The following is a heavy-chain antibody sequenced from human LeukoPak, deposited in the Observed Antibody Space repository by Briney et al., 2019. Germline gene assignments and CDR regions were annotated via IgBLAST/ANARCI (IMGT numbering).Heavy chain of an antibody. CDR1: GYTLTELS. V-gene: IGHV1-24*01. Sequence: ASVKVSCKVSGYTLTELSMHWVRQAPGKGLEWRGGFDPEDGETIYAQKFQGRVTMTEDTSTDTAYMELSSLRSEDTAVYYCATSIAARPFIDYWGQGTLVTVSS. J-gene: IGHJ4*02. D-gene: IGHD6-6*01. CDR2: FDPEDGET. CDR3: ATSIAARPFIDY.